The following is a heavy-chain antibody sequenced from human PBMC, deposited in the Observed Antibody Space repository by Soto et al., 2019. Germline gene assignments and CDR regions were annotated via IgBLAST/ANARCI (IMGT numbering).Heavy chain of an antibody. V-gene: IGHV4-59*01. CDR3: AREGGGYCSGGSCYSLWFDP. CDR2: IYYSGST. Sequence: SETLSLTCTVSGGSISSYYWSWIRQPPGKGLEWIGYIYYSGSTNYNPSLKSRVTISVDRSKNQFSLKLRSVTAADTAVYYCAREGGGYCSGGSCYSLWFDPWGQGTLVTVSS. CDR1: GGSISSYY. D-gene: IGHD2-15*01. J-gene: IGHJ5*02.